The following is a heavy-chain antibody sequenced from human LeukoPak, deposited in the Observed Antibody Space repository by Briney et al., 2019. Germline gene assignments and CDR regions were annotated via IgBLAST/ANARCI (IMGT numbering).Heavy chain of an antibody. Sequence: NPSETLSLTCTVSGGSISTSIYSWGWIRQPPGKGLEWIGTIYYTGSTNYNPSLKSRFTISVDTSKNQFSLKLSSVTAADTAVYYCARGRAYFDWGQGTLVTVSS. D-gene: IGHD3-9*01. CDR2: IYYTGST. V-gene: IGHV4-39*07. J-gene: IGHJ4*02. CDR1: GGSISTSIYS. CDR3: ARGRAYFD.